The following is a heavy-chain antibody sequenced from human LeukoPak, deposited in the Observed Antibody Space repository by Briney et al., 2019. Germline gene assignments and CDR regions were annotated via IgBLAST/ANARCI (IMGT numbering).Heavy chain of an antibody. CDR3: ARYLSGYAKYYFDY. V-gene: IGHV3-74*01. Sequence: PAGGSLRLSCAASGFTFSSHWMHWVRQAPGKGLVWVSRINTGGTSTTYEDSVKGRFTISRDNAKNTLYLHMNSLRAEDTAVYYCARYLSGYAKYYFDYWGQGTLVTVSS. D-gene: IGHD3-22*01. CDR2: INTGGTST. CDR1: GFTFSSHW. J-gene: IGHJ4*02.